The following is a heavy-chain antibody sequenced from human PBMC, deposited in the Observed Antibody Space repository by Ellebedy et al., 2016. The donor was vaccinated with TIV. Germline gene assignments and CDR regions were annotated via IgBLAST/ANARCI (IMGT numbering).Heavy chain of an antibody. CDR2: IYPGDSHT. Sequence: GGSLRLSCKSSGYSFTNYWIGWVRQMPGKGLEWKGIIYPGDSHTTYSPSFQGQVTVSADKSISTAYLQWSSLKASDTAMYYCARYRGGTYNYFDLWGRGTLVTVSS. CDR3: ARYRGGTYNYFDL. D-gene: IGHD2-15*01. V-gene: IGHV5-51*01. J-gene: IGHJ2*01. CDR1: GYSFTNYW.